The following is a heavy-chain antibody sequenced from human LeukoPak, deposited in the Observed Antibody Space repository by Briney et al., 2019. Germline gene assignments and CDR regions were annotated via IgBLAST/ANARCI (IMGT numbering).Heavy chain of an antibody. D-gene: IGHD5-18*01. V-gene: IGHV4-30-4*08. CDR2: MYYSGTT. Sequence: SQTLSLTCSVSGGSISTCSWLRQPPGKGLEWIGYMYYSGTTYYNPSLKSRVIISVDTSKNQFSLKLSSMTAADTAVYYCATGGGHSYGSEYSIDHWGQGTLVTVSS. CDR1: GGSIST. CDR3: ATGGGHSYGSEYSIDH. J-gene: IGHJ4*02.